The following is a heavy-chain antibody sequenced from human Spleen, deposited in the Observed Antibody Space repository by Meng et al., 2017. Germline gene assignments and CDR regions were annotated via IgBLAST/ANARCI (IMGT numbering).Heavy chain of an antibody. CDR1: GGSFSGYY. V-gene: IGHV4-34*01. J-gene: IGHJ3*02. CDR2: INHSGST. D-gene: IGHD1-26*01. CDR3: AREVRKWGLQYAFDI. Sequence: GSLRLSCAVYGGSFSGYYWSWIRQPPGKGLEWIGEINHSGSTNYNPSPKSRVTISVDTSKNQFSLKLSSVTAADTAVYYCAREVRKWGLQYAFDIWGQGTMVTVSS.